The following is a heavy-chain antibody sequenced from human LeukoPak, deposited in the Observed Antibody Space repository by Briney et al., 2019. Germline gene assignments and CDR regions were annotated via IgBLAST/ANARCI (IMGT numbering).Heavy chain of an antibody. CDR2: ISSSSSYI. D-gene: IGHD3-22*01. V-gene: IGHV3-21*01. J-gene: IGHJ4*02. CDR1: GFTFSNYS. CDR3: ARDYDSSGYHDY. Sequence: GGSLRLSCAASGFTFSNYSMNWVRQAPGKGLEWVSSISSSSSYIYYADSVKGRFTISRDNAKNSLYLQMNSLRAEDTAVYYCARDYDSSGYHDYWGQGTLVTVSS.